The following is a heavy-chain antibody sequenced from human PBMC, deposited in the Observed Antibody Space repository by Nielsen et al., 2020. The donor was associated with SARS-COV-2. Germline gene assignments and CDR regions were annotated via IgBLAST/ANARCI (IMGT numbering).Heavy chain of an antibody. Sequence: GGSLRLSCAASGFTFSSYAINWVCQAPGKGLEWVSAISGSGGSTYYADSVKGRFTISRDNSKNTLYLQMNSLRAEDTAVFYCAKDGITMVRARFDYWGQGTLVTVSS. J-gene: IGHJ4*02. D-gene: IGHD3-10*01. CDR1: GFTFSSYA. CDR2: ISGSGGST. V-gene: IGHV3-23*01. CDR3: AKDGITMVRARFDY.